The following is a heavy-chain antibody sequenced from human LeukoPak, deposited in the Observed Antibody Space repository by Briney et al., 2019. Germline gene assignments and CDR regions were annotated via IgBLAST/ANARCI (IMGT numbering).Heavy chain of an antibody. CDR1: GGSISSGDYY. V-gene: IGHV4-31*03. CDR2: IYYSGST. Sequence: SETLSLTCTVSGGSISSGDYYWRWIRQHPGKGLEWIGYIYYSGSTYYNPSLKSRISLSVDTSENQFSLKLSSMTAADTAVYYCARSSGYHFDYWGQGTLVTVSS. D-gene: IGHD3-16*02. CDR3: ARSSGYHFDY. J-gene: IGHJ4*02.